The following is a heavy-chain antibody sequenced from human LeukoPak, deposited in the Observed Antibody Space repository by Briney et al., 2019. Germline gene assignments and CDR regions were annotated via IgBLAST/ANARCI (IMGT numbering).Heavy chain of an antibody. D-gene: IGHD3-3*01. CDR3: ASRSSIWSGYQDTLYYFDS. CDR1: GGSISSYY. CDR2: IYYSGST. Sequence: PSETLSLTCTVSGGSISSYYWSWIRHPPGKRLERIGHIYYSGSTNYNPSLKSRVTISVDTSKNQFSLTLSSVTAADTAVYYCASRSSIWSGYQDTLYYFDSWGQGTLVTVSS. J-gene: IGHJ4*02. V-gene: IGHV4-59*01.